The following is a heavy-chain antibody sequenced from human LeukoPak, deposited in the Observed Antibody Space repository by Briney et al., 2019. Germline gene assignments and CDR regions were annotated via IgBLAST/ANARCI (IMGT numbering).Heavy chain of an antibody. CDR3: ARDLYSGYDVSGYFDY. CDR1: GFTFSSYD. Sequence: GGSLRLFCAASGFTFSSYDMHWVRQATGKGLEWVSGISHVGDTYYSGSVKGRFTISRENAKNSLYLQMNSLRAGDTAVYYCARDLYSGYDVSGYFDYWGQGTLVTVSS. V-gene: IGHV3-13*01. J-gene: IGHJ4*02. CDR2: ISHVGDT. D-gene: IGHD5-12*01.